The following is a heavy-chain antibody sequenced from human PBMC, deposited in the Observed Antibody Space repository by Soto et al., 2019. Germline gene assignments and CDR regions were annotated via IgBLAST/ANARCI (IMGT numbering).Heavy chain of an antibody. Sequence: QVQLVQSGAEVKKPGASVKVSCKASGYTFTSYGISWVRQAPGQGLEWMGWISAYNGNTNYAQKLQGRVTMTTDTSTSTAYMELRSLRSDDTAVYSCARVVLRYFDWLLSPPPTDYSADYWGQGTLVTVSS. CDR2: ISAYNGNT. CDR1: GYTFTSYG. J-gene: IGHJ4*02. D-gene: IGHD3-9*01. V-gene: IGHV1-18*01. CDR3: ARVVLRYFDWLLSPPPTDYSADY.